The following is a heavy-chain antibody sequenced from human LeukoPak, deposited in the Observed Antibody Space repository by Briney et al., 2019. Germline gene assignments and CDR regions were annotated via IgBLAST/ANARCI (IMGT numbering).Heavy chain of an antibody. CDR3: ARTVGTHRFDY. J-gene: IGHJ4*02. D-gene: IGHD4-23*01. CDR2: IYYTGTT. V-gene: IGHV4-39*01. Sequence: ASETLPLTCTVSGGSISSSNYYWGWIRQPPGERLEWIGTIYYTGTTYYNPSLQSRVIISVDTSKNQFSLNLSSVTAPDTALYYCARTVGTHRFDYWGQGILVTVSS. CDR1: GGSISSSNYY.